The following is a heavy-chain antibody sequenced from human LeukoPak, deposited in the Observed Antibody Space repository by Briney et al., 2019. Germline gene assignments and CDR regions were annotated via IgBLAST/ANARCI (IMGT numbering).Heavy chain of an antibody. J-gene: IGHJ6*02. CDR2: IIPILGIA. V-gene: IGHV1-69*04. Sequence: ASVKVSCKASGGTFSSYAISWVRQAPGQGLEWMGRIIPILGIANYAQKFQGRVTITADKSTSTAYMELSSLRSDDTAVYYCARPRLRYFDWLSPPTLPDVWGQGTTVTVSS. CDR3: ARPRLRYFDWLSPPTLPDV. CDR1: GGTFSSYA. D-gene: IGHD3-9*01.